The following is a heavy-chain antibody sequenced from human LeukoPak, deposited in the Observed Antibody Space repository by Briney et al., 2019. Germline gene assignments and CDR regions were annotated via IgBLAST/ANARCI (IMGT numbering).Heavy chain of an antibody. CDR1: GGSIRGYY. CDR3: ARHSDKWGVPFDY. J-gene: IGHJ4*02. V-gene: IGHV4-4*09. Sequence: SETLSLTCTVSGGSIRGYYWSWIRQPPGKGLEWIGYIYTSGSTNYNPSLKSRVTISVDTSKNQFSLKLSSVTAADTAVYYCARHSDKWGVPFDYWGQGTLVTVSS. CDR2: IYTSGST. D-gene: IGHD7-27*01.